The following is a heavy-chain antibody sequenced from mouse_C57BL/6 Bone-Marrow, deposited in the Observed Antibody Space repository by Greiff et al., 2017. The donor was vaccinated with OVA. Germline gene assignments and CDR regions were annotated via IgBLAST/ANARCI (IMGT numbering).Heavy chain of an antibody. CDR1: GYTFTSYG. D-gene: IGHD2-1*01. CDR2: IYPRSGNT. J-gene: IGHJ4*01. V-gene: IGHV1-81*01. Sequence: QVQLKQSGAELARPGASVKLSCKASGYTFTSYGISWVKQRTGQGLEWIGEIYPRSGNTYYNEKFKGKATLTADKSSSTAYMELRSLTSEDSAVYFCAPGRAIYYGNYEAMDYWGQGTSVTVSS. CDR3: APGRAIYYGNYEAMDY.